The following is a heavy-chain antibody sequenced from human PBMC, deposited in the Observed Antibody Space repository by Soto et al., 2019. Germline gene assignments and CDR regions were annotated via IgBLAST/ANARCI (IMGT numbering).Heavy chain of an antibody. V-gene: IGHV2-5*02. D-gene: IGHD3-10*01. CDR2: IYWDDDK. Sequence: QITLKESGPTLVKPTQTLTLTCTFSGFSLSTSGVGVGWIRQPPGKALEWLALIYWDDDKRYSPSLKSRLTITKDTSKNQVVLTMTNMDPVDTATYYCAHSLAEECFYGSGSCPYYMDVWGKGTTVTVSS. CDR1: GFSLSTSGVG. CDR3: AHSLAEECFYGSGSCPYYMDV. J-gene: IGHJ6*03.